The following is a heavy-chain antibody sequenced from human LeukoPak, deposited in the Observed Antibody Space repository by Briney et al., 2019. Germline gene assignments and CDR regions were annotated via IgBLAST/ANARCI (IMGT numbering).Heavy chain of an antibody. V-gene: IGHV1-3*01. J-gene: IGHJ4*02. CDR2: INAGNGNT. Sequence: ASVKVSCKASGYTFTSYYMHWVRQAPGQRLEWMGWINAGNGNTKYSQKFQGRVTITRDTSASTAYMELSSLRSEDTAVYYCARGRITYYFDYWGQGTLVTVSS. CDR1: GYTFTSYY. CDR3: ARGRITYYFDY.